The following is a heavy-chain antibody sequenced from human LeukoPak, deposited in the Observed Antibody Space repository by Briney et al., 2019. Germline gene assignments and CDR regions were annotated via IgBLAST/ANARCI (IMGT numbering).Heavy chain of an antibody. J-gene: IGHJ3*02. Sequence: GGSLRLSCAASGFTFRNYAMSWVRQAPGKGLEWVANIKQDGSQKYYVDSVKGRFTISRDNAKNSLYLQMNSLRDEDTAMYYCARDESLGDFWSGYFDAFDIWGQGTMVTVSS. D-gene: IGHD3-3*01. CDR3: ARDESLGDFWSGYFDAFDI. V-gene: IGHV3-7*01. CDR2: IKQDGSQK. CDR1: GFTFRNYA.